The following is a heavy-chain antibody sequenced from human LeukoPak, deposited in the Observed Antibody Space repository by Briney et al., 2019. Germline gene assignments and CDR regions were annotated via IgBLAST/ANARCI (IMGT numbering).Heavy chain of an antibody. D-gene: IGHD1-1*01. CDR2: ISSSSSYI. CDR3: ARDPPVQLERDPSVAVDY. Sequence: GGSLRLSCAASGFTVSSNYMNWVRQAPGKGLEWVSSISSSSSYIYYADSVKGRFTISRDNAKNSLYLQMNSLRAEDTAVYYCARDPPVQLERDPSVAVDYWGQGTLVTVSS. CDR1: GFTVSSNY. V-gene: IGHV3-21*01. J-gene: IGHJ4*02.